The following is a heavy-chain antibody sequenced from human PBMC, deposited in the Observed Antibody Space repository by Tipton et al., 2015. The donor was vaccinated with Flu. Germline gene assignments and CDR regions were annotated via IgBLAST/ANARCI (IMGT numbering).Heavy chain of an antibody. CDR1: GGSIRSNSHY. J-gene: IGHJ6*02. Sequence: LRLSCTVSGGSIRSNSHYWSWIRQPPGKGLEWIGEINHSGSTNYNPSLKSRVTISVDTSKNQFSLKLSSVTAADTAVYYCARGHTAMVGSLYYYGMDVWGQGTTVTVSS. CDR3: ARGHTAMVGSLYYYGMDV. V-gene: IGHV4-39*07. CDR2: INHSGST. D-gene: IGHD5-18*01.